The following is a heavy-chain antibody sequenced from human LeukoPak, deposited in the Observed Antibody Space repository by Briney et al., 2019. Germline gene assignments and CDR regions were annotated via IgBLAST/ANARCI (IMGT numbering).Heavy chain of an antibody. CDR1: GFTFSSYA. D-gene: IGHD2-2*01. J-gene: IGHJ5*02. CDR2: ISGSGGST. Sequence: GGSLRLSCAASGFTFSSYAMSWVRQAPGKELEWVSAISGSGGSTYYADSVKGRFTISRDNSKNTLYLQMNSLRAEDTAVYYCARGCSTSCLNWFDPWGQGTLVTVSS. V-gene: IGHV3-23*01. CDR3: ARGCSTSCLNWFDP.